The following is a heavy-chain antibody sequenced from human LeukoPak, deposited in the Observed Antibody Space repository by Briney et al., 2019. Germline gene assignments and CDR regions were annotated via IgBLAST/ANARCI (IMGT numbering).Heavy chain of an antibody. V-gene: IGHV3-21*01. CDR1: GFTFDDYA. CDR3: ARDIPYYYDSSGYLAFDY. CDR2: ISSSSSYI. D-gene: IGHD3-22*01. J-gene: IGHJ4*02. Sequence: GRSLRLSCAASGFTFDDYAMHWVRQAPGKGLEWVSSISSSSSYIYYADSVKGRFTISRDNAKNPLYLQMNSLRAEDTAVYYCARDIPYYYDSSGYLAFDYWGQGTLVTVSS.